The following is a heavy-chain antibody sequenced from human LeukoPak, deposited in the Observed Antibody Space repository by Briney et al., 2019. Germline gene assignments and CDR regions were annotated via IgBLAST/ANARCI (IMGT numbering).Heavy chain of an antibody. D-gene: IGHD6-19*01. J-gene: IGHJ4*02. CDR1: GFTFSSYA. V-gene: IGHV3-23*01. Sequence: GGSLRLSCAAYGFTFSSYAMSWVRQAPGKGLEWVSAISGSGGSTYYADSVKGRFTNARDNSNNTLYLQMNSLRAEDTAVYYCAKACSGCTLGIFDYWGQGTLVTVSS. CDR3: AKACSGCTLGIFDY. CDR2: ISGSGGST.